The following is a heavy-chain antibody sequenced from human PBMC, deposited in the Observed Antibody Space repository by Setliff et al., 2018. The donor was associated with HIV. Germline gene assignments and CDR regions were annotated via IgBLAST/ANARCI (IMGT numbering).Heavy chain of an antibody. D-gene: IGHD5-18*01. Sequence: GGSLRLSCAASGFTFNTYAMHWVRQAPGKGLEWVAVIWDDGSNEYYADSVKGRFTISRDNSKNTLYLQMNSLRAEDTAVYYCAKDAGSYSYVHEYFQHWGQGTLVTVSS. CDR1: GFTFNTYA. CDR3: AKDAGSYSYVHEYFQH. CDR2: IWDDGSNE. J-gene: IGHJ1*01. V-gene: IGHV3-33*06.